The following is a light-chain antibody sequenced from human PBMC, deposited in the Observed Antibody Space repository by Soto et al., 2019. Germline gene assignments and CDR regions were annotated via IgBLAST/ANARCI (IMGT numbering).Light chain of an antibody. CDR1: NKS. J-gene: IGLJ3*02. Sequence: SYELTQPPSVSVAPGKTASVACGGSNKSVHWYQKKSGLAPVLVMYYDSDRPSGIPERFSGSNSGNTATLTISRVEAGDEVDYYCQVWDISSGHVVFGGGTKLTVL. CDR3: QVWDISSGHVV. CDR2: YDS. V-gene: IGLV3-21*01.